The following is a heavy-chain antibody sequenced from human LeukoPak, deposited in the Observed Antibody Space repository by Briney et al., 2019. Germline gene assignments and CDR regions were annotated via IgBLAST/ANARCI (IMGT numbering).Heavy chain of an antibody. CDR3: ARDSGLSYYGSGIDY. Sequence: GGSLRLSCAASGFTFSSYSMNWVRQAPGKGLEWVSSISSSSSYIYYADSVKGRFTISRDNAKNSLYLQMNSLRAEDRAVYYCARDSGLSYYGSGIDYWGQGTLVTVPS. CDR1: GFTFSSYS. D-gene: IGHD3-10*01. J-gene: IGHJ4*02. V-gene: IGHV3-21*01. CDR2: ISSSSSYI.